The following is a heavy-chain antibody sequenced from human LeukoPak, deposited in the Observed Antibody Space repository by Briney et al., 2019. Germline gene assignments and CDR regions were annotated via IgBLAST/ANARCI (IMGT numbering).Heavy chain of an antibody. CDR3: ARDRFGDGFDP. CDR1: GFTFSPYW. Sequence: GGSLRLSCAASGFTFSPYWMSWVRQAPGKGLEWVGRTRNKANSYTTEYAASVNGRFTISRDDSKNSVYLQMNSLKTEDTAVYYCARDRFGDGFDPWGQGTLVTVSS. V-gene: IGHV3-72*01. D-gene: IGHD3-3*01. CDR2: TRNKANSYTT. J-gene: IGHJ5*02.